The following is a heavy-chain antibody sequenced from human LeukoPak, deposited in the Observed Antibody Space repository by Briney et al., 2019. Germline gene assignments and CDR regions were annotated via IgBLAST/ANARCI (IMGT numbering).Heavy chain of an antibody. CDR3: AATLISDYGDYPTLYYYYYGMDV. CDR2: MSSSTRTI. V-gene: IGHV3-48*04. D-gene: IGHD4-17*01. Sequence: PGGSLRLSCAASGFTFSSYSMSWVRQAPGKGLEWVSYMSSSTRTIYYADSVKGRFTISRDNAKNSLYLQMNSLRAEDTAVYYCAATLISDYGDYPTLYYYYYGMDVWGQGTTVTVSS. J-gene: IGHJ6*02. CDR1: GFTFSSYS.